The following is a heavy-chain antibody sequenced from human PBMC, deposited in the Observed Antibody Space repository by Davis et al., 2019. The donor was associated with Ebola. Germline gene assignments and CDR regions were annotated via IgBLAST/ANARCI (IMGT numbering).Heavy chain of an antibody. CDR2: INHSGST. CDR1: GGSISSYY. CDR3: ARTHTAMVTTNWFDP. J-gene: IGHJ5*02. D-gene: IGHD5-18*01. Sequence: MPSETLSLTCTVSGGSISSYYWSWTRQPPGKGLEWIGEINHSGSTNYNPSLKSRVTISVDTSKNQFSLKLSSVTAADTAVYYCARTHTAMVTTNWFDPWGQGTLVTVSS. V-gene: IGHV4-34*01.